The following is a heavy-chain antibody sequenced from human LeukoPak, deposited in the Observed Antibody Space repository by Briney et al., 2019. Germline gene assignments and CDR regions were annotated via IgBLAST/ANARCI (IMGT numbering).Heavy chain of an antibody. V-gene: IGHV4-30-4*01. Sequence: SETLSLTCTVSGGSISSGDYYWSWIRRPPGKGLEWIGYIYYSGSTYYNPSLKSRVTISVDTSKNQFSLKLSSVTAADTAVYYCARGGPTTVTTSEYFQHWGQGTLVTVSS. CDR2: IYYSGST. CDR1: GGSISSGDYY. D-gene: IGHD4-17*01. J-gene: IGHJ1*01. CDR3: ARGGPTTVTTSEYFQH.